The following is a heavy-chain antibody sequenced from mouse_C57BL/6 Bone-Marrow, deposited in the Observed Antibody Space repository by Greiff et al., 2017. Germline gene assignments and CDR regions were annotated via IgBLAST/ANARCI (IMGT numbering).Heavy chain of an antibody. V-gene: IGHV14-4*01. J-gene: IGHJ4*01. CDR2: IDPENGDT. CDR3: TTYYYGPYAMDY. CDR1: GFNIKDDY. Sequence: VQLKESGAELVRPGASVKLSCTASGFNIKDDYMHWVKQRPEQGLEWIGWIDPENGDTEYASKFQGKATITADTSSNTAYLQLSSLTSEDTAVYYCTTYYYGPYAMDYWGQGTSVTVSS. D-gene: IGHD1-1*01.